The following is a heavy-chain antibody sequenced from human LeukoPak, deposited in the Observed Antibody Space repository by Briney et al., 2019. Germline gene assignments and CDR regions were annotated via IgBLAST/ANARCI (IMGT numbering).Heavy chain of an antibody. CDR2: INWNGGST. CDR3: ARDPNYYDSSGYSFYDY. V-gene: IGHV3-20*04. J-gene: IGHJ4*02. Sequence: GGSLRLSCAASGFTFDDYGMSWVRQAPGKGLEWVSGINWNGGSTGYADSVKGRFTISRDNAKNSLYLQMNSLRAEDTALYYCARDPNYYDSSGYSFYDYWGQGTLVTVSS. D-gene: IGHD3-22*01. CDR1: GFTFDDYG.